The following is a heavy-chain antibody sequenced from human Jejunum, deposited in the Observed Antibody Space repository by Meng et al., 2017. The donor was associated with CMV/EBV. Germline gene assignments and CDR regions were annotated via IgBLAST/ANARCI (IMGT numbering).Heavy chain of an antibody. CDR2: ISPRGNFM. CDR3: ARESMSRNYFDY. Sequence: EASGFTFRTYTMNWVRQAPGKGLEWVSSISPRGNFMYYSDSVKGRFTISRDNAKNSLYLQMHSLRGDDTAVYYCARESMSRNYFDYWGQGRPVTVSS. V-gene: IGHV3-21*01. J-gene: IGHJ4*02. D-gene: IGHD2/OR15-2a*01. CDR1: GFTFRTYT.